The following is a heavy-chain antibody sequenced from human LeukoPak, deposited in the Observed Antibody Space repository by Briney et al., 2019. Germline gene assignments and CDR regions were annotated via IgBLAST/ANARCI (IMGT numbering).Heavy chain of an antibody. D-gene: IGHD5-18*01. J-gene: IGHJ2*01. CDR2: IYSSGST. Sequence: PSETLSLTCTVSAGSISSYYWTWIRQPAGKGLECIGQIYSSGSTIYNPSLRSRVTLSVDTSKNQFSLKPTSVTAADTAVYYCAREDWDAATRNWYIDLWGRGTLVTVSS. V-gene: IGHV4-4*07. CDR1: AGSISSYY. CDR3: AREDWDAATRNWYIDL.